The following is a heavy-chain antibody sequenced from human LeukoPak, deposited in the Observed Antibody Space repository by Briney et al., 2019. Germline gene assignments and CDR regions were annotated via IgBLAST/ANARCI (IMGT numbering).Heavy chain of an antibody. CDR3: ARVTRWAGLDF. CDR1: GGSISSGDKY. J-gene: IGHJ4*02. Sequence: SETLSLTCNVSGGSISSGDKYWSWIRQPPGKGLEWIGYIYYSGSTYYHPSLKSRLTISVDTSENQFSLHLTSVTAADTAVYFCARVTRWAGLDFWGQGTLVTVSS. V-gene: IGHV4-30-4*01. CDR2: IYYSGST. D-gene: IGHD2-21*02.